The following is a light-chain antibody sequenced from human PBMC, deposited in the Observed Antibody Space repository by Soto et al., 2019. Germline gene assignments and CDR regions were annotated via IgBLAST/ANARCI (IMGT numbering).Light chain of an antibody. J-gene: IGKJ2*01. V-gene: IGKV1-5*03. CDR3: LQYSSDLST. CDR2: KAS. Sequence: DIQMTQSPATLAASVGDRVTITCRASQSINNWLAWYQHKPGKAPRLLIYKASSLENAVPSRFSGGVSGTELTLTISSLQPDDFATYYCLQYSSDLSTFGQGTKLEIK. CDR1: QSINNW.